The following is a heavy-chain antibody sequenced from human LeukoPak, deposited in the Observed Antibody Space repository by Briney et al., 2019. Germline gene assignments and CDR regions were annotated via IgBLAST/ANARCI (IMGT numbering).Heavy chain of an antibody. J-gene: IGHJ5*02. CDR2: TYHSGRGNT. V-gene: IGHV4-4*02. CDR3: ARAPRRSYQYNWFDP. CDR1: GGSISSSNW. Sequence: PSGTLSLTCAVSGGSISSSNWWIWLRQPPGKELEWIGETYHSGRGNTNYNPSLKSRVTISVDTSKNQFSLKLSSVTAADTAVYYCARAPRRSYQYNWFDPWGQGTLVTVSS. D-gene: IGHD2-21*01.